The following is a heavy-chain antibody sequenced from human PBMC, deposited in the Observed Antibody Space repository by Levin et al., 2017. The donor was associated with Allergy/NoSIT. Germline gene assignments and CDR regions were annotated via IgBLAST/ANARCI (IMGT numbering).Heavy chain of an antibody. CDR1: GFTFNSYG. J-gene: IGHJ4*02. V-gene: IGHV3-30*18. CDR2: ISDDGTYK. Sequence: SLRLSCAASGFTFNSYGMHWVRQAPGKGLEWVALISDDGTYKYYVDTVKGRFTISRDNSKNTVYLQMNSLRAEDTAVYYCAQGLRFLQWLIAYWGQGTLVTVSS. D-gene: IGHD3-3*01. CDR3: AQGLRFLQWLIAY.